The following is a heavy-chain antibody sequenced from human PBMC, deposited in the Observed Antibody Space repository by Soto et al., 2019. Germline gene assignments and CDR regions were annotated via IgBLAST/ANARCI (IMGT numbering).Heavy chain of an antibody. V-gene: IGHV4-34*01. CDR1: GGSFRGYY. D-gene: IGHD3-10*01. CDR3: ARVRSQGYGSGSYYYYYYGMDV. J-gene: IGHJ6*02. Sequence: SLTCAVYGGSFRGYYWSWIRQPPGKGLEWIGEINHSGSTNYNPSLKSRVTISVDTSKNQFSLKLSSVTAADTAVYYCARVRSQGYGSGSYYYYYYGMDVWGQGTTVTVSS. CDR2: INHSGST.